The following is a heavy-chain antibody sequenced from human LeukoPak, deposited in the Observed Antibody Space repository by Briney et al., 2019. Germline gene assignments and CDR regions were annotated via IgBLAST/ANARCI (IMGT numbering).Heavy chain of an antibody. J-gene: IGHJ4*02. CDR3: AKDQWGMSDSCDSTGPLTTFDY. CDR1: GFTFISYG. Sequence: PGGSLRLSCAASGFTFISYGMHWVRQAPGKGMEWVAFMRYDGSNKYYADSVKGRFTIYRDNSKNTLYLQMNSLRAEDTAVYYCAKDQWGMSDSCDSTGPLTTFDYWGQGTLVTVSS. D-gene: IGHD3-22*01. V-gene: IGHV3-30*02. CDR2: MRYDGSNK.